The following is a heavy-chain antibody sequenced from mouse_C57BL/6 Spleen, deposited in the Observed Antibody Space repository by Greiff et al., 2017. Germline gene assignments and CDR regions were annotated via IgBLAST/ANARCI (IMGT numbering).Heavy chain of an antibody. Sequence: VQLKESGPELVKPGASVKISCKASGYSFTDYNMNWVKQSNGKSLEWIGVINPNYGTTSYNQKFKGKATLTVDQSSSTAYMQLNSLTSEDSAVYYCARGGGPYDYELLDYWGQGTTLTVSS. CDR2: INPNYGTT. CDR1: GYSFTDYN. D-gene: IGHD2-4*01. V-gene: IGHV1-39*01. J-gene: IGHJ2*01. CDR3: ARGGGPYDYELLDY.